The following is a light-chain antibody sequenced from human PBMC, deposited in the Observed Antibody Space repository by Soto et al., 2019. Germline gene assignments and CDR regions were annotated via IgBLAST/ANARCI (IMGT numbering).Light chain of an antibody. V-gene: IGLV2-14*01. J-gene: IGLJ3*02. CDR1: SSDVGGYKF. CDR3: SSYTSSSTLV. Sequence: QSALNQPASVSGSPGQSITISCTGTSSDVGGYKFVSWYQQHPGKAPKVMIYEVSNRPSGVSNRFSGSKSGNTASLTISGVQAEDEAYYYCSSYTSSSTLVFGGGTKLTVL. CDR2: EVS.